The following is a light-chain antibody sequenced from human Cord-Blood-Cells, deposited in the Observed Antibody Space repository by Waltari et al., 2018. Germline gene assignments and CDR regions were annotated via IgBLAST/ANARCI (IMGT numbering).Light chain of an antibody. CDR1: SSNIGSNY. CDR2: RNN. CDR3: AAWDDSLSAWV. J-gene: IGLJ3*02. Sequence: QSVLTQPPSASGTPGQRVTISCSGSSSNIGSNYVYWYQQLPGTAPKLLIYRNNERASGVPGRFSGSKSGTSASLASSGLRSEDEADYYCAAWDDSLSAWVFGGGTKLTVL. V-gene: IGLV1-47*01.